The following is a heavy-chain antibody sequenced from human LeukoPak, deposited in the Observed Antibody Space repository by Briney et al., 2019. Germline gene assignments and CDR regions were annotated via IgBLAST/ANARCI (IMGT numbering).Heavy chain of an antibody. Sequence: SETPSLTCAVYGGSFSGYYWSWIRQPPGKGLEWIGEINHSGSTNYNPSLKSRVTISVDTSKNQFSLKLSSVTAADTAVYYCARDISAPSFYYYYGMDVWGQGTTVTVSS. V-gene: IGHV4-34*01. D-gene: IGHD2-2*01. CDR3: ARDISAPSFYYYYGMDV. J-gene: IGHJ6*02. CDR2: INHSGST. CDR1: GGSFSGYY.